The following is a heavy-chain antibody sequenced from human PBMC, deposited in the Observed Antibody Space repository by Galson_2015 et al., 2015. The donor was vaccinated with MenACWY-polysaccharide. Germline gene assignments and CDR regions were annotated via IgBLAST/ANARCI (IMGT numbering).Heavy chain of an antibody. CDR3: ARDGHYYGSGSYGWFDP. V-gene: IGHV4-28*03. CDR1: GSSISSSHW. Sequence: ETLSLTCAVSGSSISSSHWWGWLRQPPGQGLEWIASIYDTGRTFYNPSFEGRVTISIDTSKNHFSLNLTSVTAADTAMYFCARDGHYYGSGSYGWFDPWGQGTLVVVSS. J-gene: IGHJ5*02. D-gene: IGHD3-10*01. CDR2: IYDTGRT.